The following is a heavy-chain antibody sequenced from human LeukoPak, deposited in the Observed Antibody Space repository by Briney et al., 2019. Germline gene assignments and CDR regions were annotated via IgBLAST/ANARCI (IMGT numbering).Heavy chain of an antibody. CDR1: GGSISSSNW. V-gene: IGHV4-4*02. CDR3: ARDQNSGCPSAY. J-gene: IGHJ4*02. D-gene: IGHD6-19*01. CDR2: IYHSGST. Sequence: PSGTLSLTCTVSGGSISSSNWWSWVRQPPGKGLEWIGEIYHSGSTNYNPSLKSRVTILVDKSKNQFSLKLSSATAADTAVYYCARDQNSGCPSAYWSQGTLVTVSS.